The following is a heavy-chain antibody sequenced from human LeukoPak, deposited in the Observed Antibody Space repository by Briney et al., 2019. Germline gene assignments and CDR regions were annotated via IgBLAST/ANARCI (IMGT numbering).Heavy chain of an antibody. CDR2: IYTSGST. CDR1: GGSISNYD. V-gene: IGHV4-4*07. CDR3: ARDKSGWLNDDAFDI. J-gene: IGHJ3*02. D-gene: IGHD6-19*01. Sequence: SETLSLTCTVSGGSISNYDWSWIRRPPGKGLEWIGRIYTSGSTNYNPSLKSRVTMSVDTSKNQFSLKLSSVTAADTAVYYCARDKSGWLNDDAFDIWGQGTMVTVSS.